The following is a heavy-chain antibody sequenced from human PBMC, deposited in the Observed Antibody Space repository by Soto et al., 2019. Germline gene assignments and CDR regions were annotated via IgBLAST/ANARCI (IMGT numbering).Heavy chain of an antibody. Sequence: NPSETLSLTCTVSGGSISSYYWSWIRQPPGKGLEWIGYIYYSGSTNYNPSLKSRVTISVDTSKNQFSLKLSSVTAADTAVYYCASRLYYYGSGSYPISWGQGTLVTVS. CDR2: IYYSGST. J-gene: IGHJ5*02. CDR1: GGSISSYY. D-gene: IGHD3-10*01. V-gene: IGHV4-59*08. CDR3: ASRLYYYGSGSYPIS.